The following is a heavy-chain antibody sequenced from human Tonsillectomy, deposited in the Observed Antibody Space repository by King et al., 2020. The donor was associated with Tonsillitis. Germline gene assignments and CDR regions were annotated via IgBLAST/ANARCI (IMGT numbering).Heavy chain of an antibody. CDR1: GFTFSSYS. V-gene: IGHV3-48*01. CDR3: ARDGSPYGDYVPCYYYYGMDV. D-gene: IGHD4-17*01. CDR2: ISSSSSTI. J-gene: IGHJ6*02. Sequence: VQLVESGGGLVQPGGSLRLSCAASGFTFSSYSMNWVRQAPGKGLEWVSYISSSSSTIYYADSVKGRFTISRDNAKNSLYLQMNSLRAEDTAVYYCARDGSPYGDYVPCYYYYGMDVWGQGTTVTASS.